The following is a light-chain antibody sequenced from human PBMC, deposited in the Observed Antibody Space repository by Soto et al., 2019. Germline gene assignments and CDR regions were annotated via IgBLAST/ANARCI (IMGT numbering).Light chain of an antibody. CDR2: GAS. J-gene: IGKJ5*01. Sequence: EIVLTQSPATLSVSQGERATLSCRASQPVSINVAWYQQKPGQAPRLLIYGASSRAAGIPDRFSGSGSGTEFTLTITRLEPEDFAVYVRQQYGSSPITFAQGTRLEIK. CDR1: QPVSIN. CDR3: QQYGSSPIT. V-gene: IGKV3-20*01.